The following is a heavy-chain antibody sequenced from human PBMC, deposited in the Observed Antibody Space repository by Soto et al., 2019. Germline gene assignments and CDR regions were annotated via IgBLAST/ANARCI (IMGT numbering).Heavy chain of an antibody. J-gene: IGHJ6*02. CDR1: GFTFSDHY. CDR3: ARGAYCGGDCYSDYYYGMDV. V-gene: IGHV3-72*01. D-gene: IGHD2-21*02. Sequence: GSLRLSCAASGFTFSDHYMDWVRQAPGKGLEWVGRTRNKANSYTTEYAASVKGRFTISRDDSKNSLYLQMNSLKTEDTAVYYCARGAYCGGDCYSDYYYGMDVWGQGXTVTVYS. CDR2: TRNKANSYTT.